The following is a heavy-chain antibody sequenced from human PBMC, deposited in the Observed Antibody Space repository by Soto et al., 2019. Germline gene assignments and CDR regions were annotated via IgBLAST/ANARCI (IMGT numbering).Heavy chain of an antibody. CDR1: GGSISSGDYY. Sequence: PSETLSLTCTVSGGSISSGDYYWSWIRQPPGKGLEWIGYIYYSGSTYYNPSLKSRVTISVDTSKNQFSLKLSSVTAADTAVYYCARDALNYYDSSGYYRWFDPWGQGTLVTVS. CDR3: ARDALNYYDSSGYYRWFDP. D-gene: IGHD3-22*01. J-gene: IGHJ5*02. CDR2: IYYSGST. V-gene: IGHV4-30-4*01.